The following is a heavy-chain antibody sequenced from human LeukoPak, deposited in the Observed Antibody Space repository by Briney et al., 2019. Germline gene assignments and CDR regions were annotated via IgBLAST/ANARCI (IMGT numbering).Heavy chain of an antibody. V-gene: IGHV4-4*07. D-gene: IGHD2/OR15-2a*01. CDR2: IYTSGNT. CDR3: AVDNRDF. Sequence: PSETLSLTCTVSGASFGDYYWSWIRQAAGKGLEWLGRIYTSGNTIYNPSLQSRVTISVDVSKNQFSLRLISMTAADTGIYYCAVDNRDFWGQGTLVTVSS. CDR1: GASFGDYY. J-gene: IGHJ4*02.